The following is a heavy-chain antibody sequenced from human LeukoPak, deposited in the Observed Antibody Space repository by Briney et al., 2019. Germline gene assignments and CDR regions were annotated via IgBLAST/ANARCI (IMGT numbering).Heavy chain of an antibody. D-gene: IGHD5-12*01. CDR3: ARANGYDFPFDY. CDR2: ISAYNGNT. J-gene: IGHJ4*02. V-gene: IGHV1-18*01. CDR1: GYTFTSYG. Sequence: ASVKVSCRASGYTFTSYGISWVRQAPGQGLEWMGWISAYNGNTNYAQKLQGRVTMTTDASTSTAYMELRSLRSDDTAVYYCARANGYDFPFDYWGQGTLVTVSS.